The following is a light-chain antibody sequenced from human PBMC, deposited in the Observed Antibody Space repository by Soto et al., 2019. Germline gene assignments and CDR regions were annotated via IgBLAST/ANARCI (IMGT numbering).Light chain of an antibody. CDR3: QKYNSAPRGVT. Sequence: DIQMTQSPSSLSASVGDRVTITCRASQGISNYLAWYQQKPGKVPKLLIYAASTLQSGVPSRFSGSGSGTDFTLTISSLQPEDVATYYCQKYNSAPRGVTFGGGTKVDI. CDR2: AAS. J-gene: IGKJ4*01. V-gene: IGKV1-27*01. CDR1: QGISNY.